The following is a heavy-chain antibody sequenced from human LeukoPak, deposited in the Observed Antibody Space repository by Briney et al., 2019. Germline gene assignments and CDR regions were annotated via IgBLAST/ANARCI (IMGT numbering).Heavy chain of an antibody. J-gene: IGHJ4*02. CDR2: IKQDGSEK. V-gene: IGHV3-7*01. D-gene: IGHD3-22*01. CDR1: GFIFSSYW. CDR3: ARVGYDSSGIYFDY. Sequence: GGSLRLSCAASGFIFSSYWMSWVRQAPGKGLEWVANIKQDGSEKYYVDSVKGRFTISRDNAKNSLYLQMNSLRAEDTAVYYCARVGYDSSGIYFDYWGQGTLVTVSS.